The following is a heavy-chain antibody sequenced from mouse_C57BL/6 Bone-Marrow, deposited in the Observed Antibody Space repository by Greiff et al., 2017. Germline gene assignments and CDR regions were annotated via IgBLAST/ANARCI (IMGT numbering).Heavy chain of an antibody. CDR2: IDPETGGT. Sequence: VQVVESGAELVRPGASVTLSCKASGYTFTDYEMHWVKQTPVHGLEWIGAIDPETGGTAYNQKFKGKAILTADKSSSTAYMELRSLTSEDSAVYYCTRIGIYYNFDYWGQGTTLTVSS. V-gene: IGHV1-15*01. CDR1: GYTFTDYE. J-gene: IGHJ2*01. D-gene: IGHD2-1*01. CDR3: TRIGIYYNFDY.